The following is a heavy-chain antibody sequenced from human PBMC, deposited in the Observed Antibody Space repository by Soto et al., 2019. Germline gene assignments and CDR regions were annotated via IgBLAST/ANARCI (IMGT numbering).Heavy chain of an antibody. D-gene: IGHD3-22*01. CDR2: IYYSGST. CDR1: GGSLSSHY. V-gene: IGHV4-59*11. Sequence: PSETLSLTCTVSGGSLSSHYWSWIRQPPGKGLEWIGYIYYSGSTNYNPSLKSRVTISVDTSKNQFSLKLSSVTAADTAVYYCASVDDSSGYPIFDYWGQGTLVTVSS. CDR3: ASVDDSSGYPIFDY. J-gene: IGHJ4*02.